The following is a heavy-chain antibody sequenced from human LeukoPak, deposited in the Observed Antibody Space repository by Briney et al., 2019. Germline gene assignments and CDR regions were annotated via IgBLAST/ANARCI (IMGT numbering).Heavy chain of an antibody. V-gene: IGHV6-1*01. CDR3: ARGGYYSAWY. CDR1: VDSVSINSAA. D-gene: IGHD6-25*01. J-gene: IGHJ4*02. CDR2: TYYRSNWNY. Sequence: SQTLSLTSAFSVDSVSINSAAWHSIRHSPSRGLEWLGSTYYRSNWNYDYAISVQSRITINPDTSKNQLSLHLNSVPPEDTAVYSFARGGYYSAWYWGQGTLVTVSS.